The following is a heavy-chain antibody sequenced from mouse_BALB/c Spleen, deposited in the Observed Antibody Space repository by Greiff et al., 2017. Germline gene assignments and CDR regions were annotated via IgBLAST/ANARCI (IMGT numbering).Heavy chain of an antibody. CDR2: IYPGNVNT. J-gene: IGHJ2*01. D-gene: IGHD1-1*01. CDR1: GYTFTSYY. Sequence: VQLQQSGPELVKPGASVRISCKASGYTFTSYYIHWVKQRPGQGLEWIGWIYPGNVNTKYNEKFKGKATLTADKSSSTAYMQLSSLTSEDSAVYFCAYYYGSSPGYFDYWGQGTTLTVSS. V-gene: IGHV1S56*01. CDR3: AYYYGSSPGYFDY.